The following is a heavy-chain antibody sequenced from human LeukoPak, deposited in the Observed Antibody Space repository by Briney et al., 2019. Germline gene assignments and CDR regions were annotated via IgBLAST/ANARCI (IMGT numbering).Heavy chain of an antibody. V-gene: IGHV3-7*03. Sequence: GGSLRLSCAASGFIFSSYGTHWVRQAPGQGLEWVANLKQDAYQTFYLESVKGRFTISRDNAKNSLYLYMNSLRVEDTAMYYCARDRRSGLDHWGQGALVTVSS. CDR1: GFIFSSYG. CDR3: ARDRRSGLDH. D-gene: IGHD6-19*01. CDR2: LKQDAYQT. J-gene: IGHJ4*02.